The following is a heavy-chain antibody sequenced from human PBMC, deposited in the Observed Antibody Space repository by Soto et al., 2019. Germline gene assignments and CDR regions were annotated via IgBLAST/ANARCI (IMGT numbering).Heavy chain of an antibody. CDR1: GGSISSYY. J-gene: IGHJ3*02. Sequence: PSETLSLTCTVSGGSISSYYWSWVLQPPRKEMEWIGYIYYSGSTNYNPSLKSRVTISVDTSKNQFSLKLSSVTAADTAVYYCAIDGDYYESSNYFLRDAFDIWGQGTMVTVSS. CDR2: IYYSGST. V-gene: IGHV4-59*01. CDR3: AIDGDYYESSNYFLRDAFDI. D-gene: IGHD3-22*01.